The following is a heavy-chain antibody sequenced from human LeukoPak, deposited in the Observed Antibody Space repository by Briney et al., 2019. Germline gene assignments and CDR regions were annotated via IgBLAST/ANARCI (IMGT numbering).Heavy chain of an antibody. V-gene: IGHV3-7*04. CDR3: TRASLYSLQDY. Sequence: PGGSLRLSCAASGFTSSTSWMNWIRQAPGKGPEWVANLNHDGSEKYYVDSVKGRFIISRDNAKNSLSLQMNSLRAEDTAVYYCTRASLYSLQDYWGQGTLVTVSS. J-gene: IGHJ4*02. D-gene: IGHD1-26*01. CDR1: GFTSSTSW. CDR2: LNHDGSEK.